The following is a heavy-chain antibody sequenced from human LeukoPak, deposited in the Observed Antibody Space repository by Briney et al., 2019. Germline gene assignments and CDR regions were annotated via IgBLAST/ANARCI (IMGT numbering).Heavy chain of an antibody. CDR2: ISSGSSYI. D-gene: IGHD1/OR15-1a*01. Sequence: GGSLRLSCAASGFTFSSYSINWVRQAPGKGLEWVSSISSGSSYISYADSVKGRFTISRDNAKKSLYLQMNSLRAEDTAVYYCARDNNKQIRKSLFDYWGQGTLVTVSS. CDR1: GFTFSSYS. J-gene: IGHJ4*02. V-gene: IGHV3-21*01. CDR3: ARDNNKQIRKSLFDY.